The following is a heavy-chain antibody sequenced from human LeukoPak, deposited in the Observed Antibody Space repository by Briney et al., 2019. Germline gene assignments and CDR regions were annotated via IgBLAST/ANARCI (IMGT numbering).Heavy chain of an antibody. CDR1: DFTFSTYW. J-gene: IGHJ4*02. Sequence: GGSLRLSCAGSDFTFSTYWMHWVRQAPGKGLEWVANIKQDGSEKYYVDSVKGRFTISRDNAKNSLYLQMNSLRAEDTAVYYCARVPHSGYGLYYFDYWGQGTLVTVSS. V-gene: IGHV3-7*01. CDR2: IKQDGSEK. D-gene: IGHD5-12*01. CDR3: ARVPHSGYGLYYFDY.